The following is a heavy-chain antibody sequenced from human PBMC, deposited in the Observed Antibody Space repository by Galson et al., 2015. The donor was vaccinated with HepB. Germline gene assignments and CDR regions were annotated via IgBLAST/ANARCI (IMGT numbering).Heavy chain of an antibody. CDR3: AIPKGVRGSGYSDALDI. CDR2: IIPIFGTA. J-gene: IGHJ3*02. Sequence: SVKVSCKASGGTFSSYAISWVRQAPGQGLEWMGGIIPIFGTANYAQKFQGRVTITADESTSTAYMELSSLRAEDTAVYYCAIPKGVRGSGYSDALDIWVQWTMVTVSS. V-gene: IGHV1-69*13. CDR1: GGTFSSYA. D-gene: IGHD3-22*01.